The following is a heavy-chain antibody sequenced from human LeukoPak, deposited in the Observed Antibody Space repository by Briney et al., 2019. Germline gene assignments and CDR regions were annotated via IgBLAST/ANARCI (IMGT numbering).Heavy chain of an antibody. CDR2: IYPVDSDT. J-gene: IGHJ6*03. CDR3: ARSPSKFGYYYYYMDV. V-gene: IGHV5-51*01. D-gene: IGHD3-10*01. Sequence: GESLNISCKGSGYRFTSYFIGWVRPIPGKGLEWMGIIYPVDSDTRYSPSFQVQVNISADKSLSTAYLQWSSLKASDTAMYYCARSPSKFGYYYYYMDVWGKGTTVSVSS. CDR1: GYRFTSYF.